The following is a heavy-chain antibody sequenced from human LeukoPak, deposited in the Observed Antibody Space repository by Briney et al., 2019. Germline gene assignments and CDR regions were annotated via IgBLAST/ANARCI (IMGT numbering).Heavy chain of an antibody. CDR1: GFAFSDDY. CDR2: ISSSGSTI. Sequence: GGSLRLSCAASGFAFSDDYMSWIRQAPGKGPEWVSYISSSGSTIYYADPVKGRFTISRDNAKNSLYLQMNSLRAEDTAVYYCAREGIAVAGNWFDPWGQGTLVTVS. CDR3: AREGIAVAGNWFDP. V-gene: IGHV3-11*04. D-gene: IGHD6-19*01. J-gene: IGHJ5*02.